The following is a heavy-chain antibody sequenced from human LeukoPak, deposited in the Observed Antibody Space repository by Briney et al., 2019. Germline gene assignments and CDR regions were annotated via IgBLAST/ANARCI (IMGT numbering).Heavy chain of an antibody. D-gene: IGHD3-3*01. Sequence: GGSLRLSCAASGFTFSSYGMHWVRQAPGKGLEWVAFIRYDGSNKYYADSVKGRFTISRDNSKNTLYLQMNSLRAEDTAVYYCAKDYDFWSTFDYWGQGTLVTVSS. CDR3: AKDYDFWSTFDY. J-gene: IGHJ4*02. CDR1: GFTFSSYG. CDR2: IRYDGSNK. V-gene: IGHV3-30*02.